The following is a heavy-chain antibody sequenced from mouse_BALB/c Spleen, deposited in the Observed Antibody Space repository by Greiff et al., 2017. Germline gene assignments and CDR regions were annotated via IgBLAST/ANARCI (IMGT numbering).Heavy chain of an antibody. V-gene: IGHV3-2*02. Sequence: EVQRVESGPGLVKPSQSLSLTCTVTGYSITSDYAWNWIRQFPGNKLEWMGYISYSGSTSYNPSLKSRISITRDTSKNQFFLQLNSVTTEDTATYYCAREEVVRYAMDYWGQGTSVTVSS. CDR2: ISYSGST. CDR1: GYSITSDYA. D-gene: IGHD1-1*01. CDR3: AREEVVRYAMDY. J-gene: IGHJ4*01.